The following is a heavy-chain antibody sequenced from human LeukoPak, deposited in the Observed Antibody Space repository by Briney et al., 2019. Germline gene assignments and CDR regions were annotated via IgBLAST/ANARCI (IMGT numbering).Heavy chain of an antibody. CDR2: ISYDGSNK. Sequence: GGSLRLSCAASGFTFSSYAMHWVRQAPGKGLEWVAVISYDGSNKYYADSVKGRFIISRDNSKNTLYLQMNSLRAEDTAVYYCARDRGPFLEWLLGGYYYGMDVWGQGTTVTVSS. J-gene: IGHJ6*02. V-gene: IGHV3-30-3*01. CDR1: GFTFSSYA. CDR3: ARDRGPFLEWLLGGYYYGMDV. D-gene: IGHD3-3*02.